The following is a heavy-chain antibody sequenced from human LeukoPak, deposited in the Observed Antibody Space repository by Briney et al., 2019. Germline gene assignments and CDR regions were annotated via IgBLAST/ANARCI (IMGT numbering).Heavy chain of an antibody. CDR2: INHSGST. CDR3: ARALGGWYRYYFDY. CDR1: GGSFSGYY. D-gene: IGHD6-19*01. Sequence: SETLSLTCAVYGGSFSGYYWSWIRQPPGKGLEGIGEINHSGSTNYNPSLKSRVTISVDTSKNQFSLKLSSVTAADTAVYYCARALGGWYRYYFDYWGQGTLVTVSS. V-gene: IGHV4-34*01. J-gene: IGHJ4*02.